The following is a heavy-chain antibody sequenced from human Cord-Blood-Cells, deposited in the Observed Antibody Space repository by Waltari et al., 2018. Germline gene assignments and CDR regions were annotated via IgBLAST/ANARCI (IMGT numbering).Heavy chain of an antibody. D-gene: IGHD2-2*01. CDR1: GGSFSGYY. V-gene: IGHV4-34*01. CDR2: INHSGST. CDR3: ARGWRYCSSTSCYYYYGMDV. Sequence: QVQLQQWGAGLLKPSETLSLTCAVYGGSFSGYYWSWIRQPPGKGLEWIGEINHSGSTNYNPSLKSRVTISVDTSKNQFSPKLSSVTAADTAVYYCARGWRYCSSTSCYYYYGMDVWGQGTTVTVSS. J-gene: IGHJ6*02.